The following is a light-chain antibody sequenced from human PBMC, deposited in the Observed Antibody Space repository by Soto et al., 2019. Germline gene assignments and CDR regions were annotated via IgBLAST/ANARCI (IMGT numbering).Light chain of an antibody. CDR3: QQSYSTPIS. CDR1: QSISSH. CDR2: TAS. Sequence: IRMTQSPSSLSASVGGRFAITCRASQSISSHLNWYQQKPGKAPNLVMYTASNLQSGVPSRFSGSGSGTDFTLTISSLQPEDFATYYCQQSYSTPISFGQGTRLEIK. J-gene: IGKJ5*01. V-gene: IGKV1-39*01.